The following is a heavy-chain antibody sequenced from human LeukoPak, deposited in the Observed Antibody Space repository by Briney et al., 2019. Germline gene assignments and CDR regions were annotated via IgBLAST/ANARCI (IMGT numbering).Heavy chain of an antibody. CDR3: ARAKGSSSWKYSFDY. V-gene: IGHV3-53*04. J-gene: IGHJ4*02. CDR2: IYSGGST. D-gene: IGHD6-13*01. CDR1: GFTVSSNY. Sequence: GGSLRLSCAASGFTVSSNYMSWVRQAPGKGLEWVSVIYSGGSTYYADSVKGRFTISRHNSKNTLYLQMNSLRAEDTAVYYCARAKGSSSWKYSFDYWGQGTLVTVPS.